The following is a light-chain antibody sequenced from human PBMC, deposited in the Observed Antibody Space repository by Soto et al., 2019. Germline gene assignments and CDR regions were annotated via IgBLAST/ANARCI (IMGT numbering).Light chain of an antibody. V-gene: IGKV4-1*01. Sequence: DIVMTQSPDSLAVSLGERATINCKSSQSVFYSSNNKNYLAWYQQKPGQPPKLLIYWASTRESGVPDRFSGSGSGTDFTLTISSLQAEDVAVYYCQQYYITPLPFGPGTKVDL. J-gene: IGKJ3*01. CDR1: QSVFYSSNNKNY. CDR3: QQYYITPLP. CDR2: WAS.